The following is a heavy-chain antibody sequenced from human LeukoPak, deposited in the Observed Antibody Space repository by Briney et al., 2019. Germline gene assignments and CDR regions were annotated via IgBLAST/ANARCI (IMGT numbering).Heavy chain of an antibody. D-gene: IGHD1-26*01. Sequence: SETLSLTCTVSGGSISSYYWSWIRQPPGKGLEWIGDIYYSGSTNYNPSHKSRVTISVDTSKNQFSLRLSSVTAADTAVYYSARLASGSYGPLTPFDYWGQGTLVTVSS. CDR3: ARLASGSYGPLTPFDY. CDR1: GGSISSYY. CDR2: IYYSGST. V-gene: IGHV4-59*08. J-gene: IGHJ4*02.